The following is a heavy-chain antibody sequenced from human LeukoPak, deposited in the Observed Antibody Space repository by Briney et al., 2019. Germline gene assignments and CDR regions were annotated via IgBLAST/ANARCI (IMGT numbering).Heavy chain of an antibody. V-gene: IGHV1-46*02. CDR2: INPSGGST. D-gene: IGHD6-19*01. Sequence: ASVKVSYKASGYTFNNHYMYWVRQVPGQGLEWMGVINPSGGSTSYAQKFQGRVTMTRDTSTRTVYMEVNSLRSEDTAVYYCARQGPYSSAIGMGYWGQGPLVPVSS. CDR1: GYTFNNHY. J-gene: IGHJ4*02. CDR3: ARQGPYSSAIGMGY.